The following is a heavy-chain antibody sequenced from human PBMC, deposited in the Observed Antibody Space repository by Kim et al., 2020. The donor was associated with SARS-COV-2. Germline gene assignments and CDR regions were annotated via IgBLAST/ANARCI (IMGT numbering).Heavy chain of an antibody. CDR2: VYYSATT. D-gene: IGHD1-26*01. CDR1: GGSITYYY. J-gene: IGHJ3*01. Sequence: SETLSLTCTVSGGSITYYYWSWIRQPPGKGLESIGYVYYSATTYYNPSLKSRVTISVDTSKNQFSLRLTSVTSADTAVYYCAHWDDAKRAFDVWAKGHWSPSLQ. CDR3: AHWDDAKRAFDV. V-gene: IGHV4-59*01.